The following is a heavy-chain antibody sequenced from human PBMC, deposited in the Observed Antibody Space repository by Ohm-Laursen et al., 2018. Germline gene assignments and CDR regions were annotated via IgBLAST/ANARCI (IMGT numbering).Heavy chain of an antibody. Sequence: SLRLSCSASGFTFSNYAMYWVRQAPGKGLEWVSAITDSGGSTFYADSVKGRSTISRDNSKNMLYLQMNSLRAEDTAIYYCAKGSRTSGWPNWGQGTLVTVSS. V-gene: IGHV3-23*01. CDR3: AKGSRTSGWPN. CDR1: GFTFSNYA. J-gene: IGHJ4*02. D-gene: IGHD6-19*01. CDR2: ITDSGGST.